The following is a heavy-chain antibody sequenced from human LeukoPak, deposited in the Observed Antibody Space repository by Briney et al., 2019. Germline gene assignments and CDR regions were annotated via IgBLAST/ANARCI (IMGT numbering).Heavy chain of an antibody. CDR2: ISYDGSNK. D-gene: IGHD3-16*01. CDR1: GFTFSSYA. CDR3: ARDGLNKVITFFFDY. J-gene: IGHJ4*02. Sequence: GGTKRLSYGASGFTFSSYAMHWARQAPGKGLEWVAVISYDGSNKYYADSVKDRFTISRDNSKNTLYLQMNSLRAEDTAVYYCARDGLNKVITFFFDYWGQGTLVTVSS. V-gene: IGHV3-30*04.